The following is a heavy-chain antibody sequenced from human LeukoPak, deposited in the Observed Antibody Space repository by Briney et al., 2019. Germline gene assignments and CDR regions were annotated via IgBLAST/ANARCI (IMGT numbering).Heavy chain of an antibody. CDR2: INTNTGNP. J-gene: IGHJ6*02. V-gene: IGHV7-4-1*02. Sequence: ASVTVSCKASGYTFTSYAMNWVRQAPGQGLEWMGWINTNTGNPTYAQGFTGRFVFSLDTSVSTAYLQISSLKAEDTAVYYCARTYSSSWLRLYCYYGMDVWGQGTTVTVSS. D-gene: IGHD6-13*01. CDR3: ARTYSSSWLRLYCYYGMDV. CDR1: GYTFTSYA.